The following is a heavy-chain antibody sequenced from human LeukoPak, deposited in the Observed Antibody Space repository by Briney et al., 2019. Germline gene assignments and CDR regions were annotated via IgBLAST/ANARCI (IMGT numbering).Heavy chain of an antibody. CDR2: ISAYNGNT. Sequence: ASVKVSCKASGYTFTSYGISWVRQAPGQGLEWMGWISAYNGNTNYAQKLQGRVTMTTDTSTSTAYMELRSLRSDDTAVYYCARWWFGESYYCYGMDVWGQGTTVTVSS. V-gene: IGHV1-18*01. CDR1: GYTFTSYG. D-gene: IGHD3-10*01. J-gene: IGHJ6*02. CDR3: ARWWFGESYYCYGMDV.